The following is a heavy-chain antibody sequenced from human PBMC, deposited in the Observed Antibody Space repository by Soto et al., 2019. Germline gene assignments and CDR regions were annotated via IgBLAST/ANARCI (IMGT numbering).Heavy chain of an antibody. D-gene: IGHD2-2*01. CDR1: GDSITSSSHY. CDR2: IYYSGST. Sequence: SETLSLTCTVSGDSITSSSHYWGWIRQPPGKGLEWIGYIYYSGSTYYNPSLKSRVTISVDTSKNQFSLKLSSVTAADTAVYYCAGYRPDGSRHGFCGQGTLVTVSA. J-gene: IGHJ4*02. V-gene: IGHV4-30-4*08. CDR3: AGYRPDGSRHGF.